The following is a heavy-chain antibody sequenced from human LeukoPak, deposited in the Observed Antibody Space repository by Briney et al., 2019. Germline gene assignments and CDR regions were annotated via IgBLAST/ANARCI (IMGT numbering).Heavy chain of an antibody. V-gene: IGHV1-8*01. Sequence: ASVKLSRTASASTFTSYDNNWVRQAHAQGHERVGLTNTNSGNTGYAQRFQGSVTMTRNSSRSTAYMELSRLRSEDTAVYYCARVPYYVWGSYRYFQLDVWGKGTTVTISS. J-gene: IGHJ6*04. D-gene: IGHD3-16*02. CDR2: TNTNSGNT. CDR3: ARVPYYVWGSYRYFQLDV. CDR1: ASTFTSYD.